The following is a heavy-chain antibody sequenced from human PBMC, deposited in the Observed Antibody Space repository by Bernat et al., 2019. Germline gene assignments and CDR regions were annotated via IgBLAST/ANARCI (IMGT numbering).Heavy chain of an antibody. Sequence: QVQLVQSGAEVKKPGASVKVSCKASGYTFTSYDINWVRQATGQGLEWMGWMNPNSGNTGYSQKFQGRVTMTRTTPISTAYMELSSLRSEDTAVYYCARGFYYDLWSGYSNCDYGGQGTLVTVAS. J-gene: IGHJ4*02. V-gene: IGHV1-8*01. CDR1: GYTFTSYD. D-gene: IGHD3-3*01. CDR2: MNPNSGNT. CDR3: ARGFYYDLWSGYSNCDY.